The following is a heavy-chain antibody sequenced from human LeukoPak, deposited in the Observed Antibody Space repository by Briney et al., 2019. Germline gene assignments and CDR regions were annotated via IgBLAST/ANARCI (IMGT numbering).Heavy chain of an antibody. CDR2: ISDSGGRT. Sequence: PGGSLRLSCAASGFTFSTYAMTWVRQAPGKGLEWVSSISDSGGRTYYADSVKDRFIISRDNSKNALYLQMNSLRAEDTAVYYCARHTTVVTPGAFDIWGQGTMVTVSS. CDR3: ARHTTVVTPGAFDI. D-gene: IGHD4-23*01. V-gene: IGHV3-23*01. J-gene: IGHJ3*02. CDR1: GFTFSTYA.